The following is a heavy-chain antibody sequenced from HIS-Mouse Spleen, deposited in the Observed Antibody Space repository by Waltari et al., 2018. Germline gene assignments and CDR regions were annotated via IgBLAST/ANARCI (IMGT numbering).Heavy chain of an antibody. D-gene: IGHD6-13*01. J-gene: IGHJ2*01. V-gene: IGHV4-39*07. CDR2: IYYSGGT. CDR3: AREIPYSSSWYDWYFDL. CDR1: GGPISSSSYY. Sequence: QLQLQESGPGLVKPSETLSLTCTVSGGPISSSSYYWGWIRQPPGRGLEWFGSIYYSGGTYYNPSLKSRVTISVDTSKNQFSLKLSSVTAADTAVYYCAREIPYSSSWYDWYFDLWGRGTLVTVSS.